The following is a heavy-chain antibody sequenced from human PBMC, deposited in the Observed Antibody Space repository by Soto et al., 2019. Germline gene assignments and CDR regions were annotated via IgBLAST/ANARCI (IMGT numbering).Heavy chain of an antibody. V-gene: IGHV3-74*01. CDR3: VITSLVVAAATREDF. J-gene: IGHJ4*02. CDR2: INSDGSST. CDR1: GFTFSSYW. Sequence: EVQLVESGGGLVQPGGSLRLSCAASGFTFSSYWMQWVLQAPGKGLVWVSRINSDGSSTSYADSVKGRFTISRDNAKNTLYLQMNSLRAEDMAVYYCVITSLVVAAATREDFWGQGTLVTVSS. D-gene: IGHD2-15*01.